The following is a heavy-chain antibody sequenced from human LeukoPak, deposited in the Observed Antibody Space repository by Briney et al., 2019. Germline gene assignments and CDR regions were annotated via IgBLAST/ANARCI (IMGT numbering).Heavy chain of an antibody. J-gene: IGHJ4*02. CDR3: ARENWNARYYFDY. CDR1: GGSISSNY. CDR2: IYTSGST. Sequence: SETLSLTCTVSGGSISSNYWSWIRQPAGKGLEWIGRIYTSGSTNYNPSLKSRVTMSVDTSKNQFSLKLSSVTAADTAVYYCARENWNARYYFDYWGQGTLVTVSS. V-gene: IGHV4-4*07. D-gene: IGHD1-1*01.